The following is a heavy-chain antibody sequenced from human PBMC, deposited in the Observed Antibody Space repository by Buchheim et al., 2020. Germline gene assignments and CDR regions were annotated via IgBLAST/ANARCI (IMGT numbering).Heavy chain of an antibody. V-gene: IGHV4-31*03. Sequence: QVQLQESGPGLVKPSQTLSLTCTVSGGSISSGGYYWSWIRQHPGKGLEWIGYIYYSGSTYYNPSLKSRVTISVDTSKNQSSLKLSSVTAADTAVYYCARDVGEYCSGGSCYSDYYYYMDVWGKGTT. CDR1: GGSISSGGYY. CDR3: ARDVGEYCSGGSCYSDYYYYMDV. CDR2: IYYSGST. D-gene: IGHD2-15*01. J-gene: IGHJ6*03.